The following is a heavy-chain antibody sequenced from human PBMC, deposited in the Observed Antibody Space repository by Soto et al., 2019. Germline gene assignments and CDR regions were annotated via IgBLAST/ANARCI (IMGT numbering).Heavy chain of an antibody. J-gene: IGHJ5*02. D-gene: IGHD2-15*01. V-gene: IGHV4-39*01. Sequence: QLQLQESGPGLVKPSETLSLTCTVSGGSISDISYCWGWIRQPPGKGLQWIGCMFYSGATYYNPSLKNPVTLSVDTSNNEFSLTLVSVTAPDTAVYYCARHKSGSDWVDPWGQGTLVTVSS. CDR3: ARHKSGSDWVDP. CDR2: MFYSGAT. CDR1: GGSISDISYC.